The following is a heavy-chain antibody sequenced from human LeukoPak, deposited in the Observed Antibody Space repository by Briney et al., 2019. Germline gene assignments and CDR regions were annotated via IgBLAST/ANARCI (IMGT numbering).Heavy chain of an antibody. D-gene: IGHD2-15*01. CDR2: ISSSSSTI. CDR1: GFTFSSYS. J-gene: IGHJ6*02. V-gene: IGHV3-48*02. Sequence: PGGSLRLSCAASGFTFSSYSMNWVRQAPGKGLEWVSYISSSSSTIYYPDSVKGRFTISRDNAKNSLYLQMNSLRDEDTAVYYCAKNQGYCSGGSCYMGYYYYGMDVWGQGTTVTVSS. CDR3: AKNQGYCSGGSCYMGYYYYGMDV.